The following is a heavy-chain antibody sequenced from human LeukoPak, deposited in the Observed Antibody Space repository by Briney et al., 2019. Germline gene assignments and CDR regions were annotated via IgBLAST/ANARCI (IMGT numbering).Heavy chain of an antibody. CDR1: GFTFSSYS. J-gene: IGHJ6*02. Sequence: GGSLRLSCAASGFTFSSYSMNWVRQAPGKGLEWVSYISNNSSTIYYADSVKGRFTISRDNAKNSLYLQMNSLRAEDTAVHYCAREQLEGFPGTKNYYGMDVWGQGTTVTVSS. V-gene: IGHV3-48*01. CDR3: AREQLEGFPGTKNYYGMDV. CDR2: ISNNSSTI. D-gene: IGHD1-1*01.